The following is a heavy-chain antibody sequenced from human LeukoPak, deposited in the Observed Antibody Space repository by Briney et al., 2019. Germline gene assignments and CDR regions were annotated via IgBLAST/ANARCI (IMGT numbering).Heavy chain of an antibody. V-gene: IGHV3-53*01. CDR2: IYTGGTT. J-gene: IGHJ3*02. CDR3: AKTGTPRIRWPDAFDI. Sequence: GGSLRLSCAASGFTVSSNSMSWVRQAPGKGLVWVSVIYTGGTTYYADSVKGRFTISRDNSKNTLYLQMNSLRAEDTAVYYCAKTGTPRIRWPDAFDIWGQGTMVTVSS. CDR1: GFTVSSNS. D-gene: IGHD4-23*01.